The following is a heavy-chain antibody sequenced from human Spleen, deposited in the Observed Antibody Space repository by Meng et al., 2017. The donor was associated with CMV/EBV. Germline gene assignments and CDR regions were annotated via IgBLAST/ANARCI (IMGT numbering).Heavy chain of an antibody. J-gene: IGHJ4*02. Sequence: GESLKISCAASGFTFSSYEMNWVRQAPGKGLEWVSYISGRGTIIYYTDSVKGRFAISRDNAKNSLYLQMNSLRAEDTAVYYCARGSGPRLDYWGQGMLVTVSS. D-gene: IGHD3-3*01. V-gene: IGHV3-48*03. CDR3: ARGSGPRLDY. CDR1: GFTFSSYE. CDR2: ISGRGTII.